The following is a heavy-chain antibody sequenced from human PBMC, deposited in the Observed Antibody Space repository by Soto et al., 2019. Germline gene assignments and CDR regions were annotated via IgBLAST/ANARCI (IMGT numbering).Heavy chain of an antibody. V-gene: IGHV4-30-4*01. CDR2: IYYSGST. CDR3: AGSMVRERGWLDP. CDR1: GGSISSGDYY. J-gene: IGHJ5*02. D-gene: IGHD3-10*01. Sequence: SETLSLTCTVSGGSISSGDYYWSWIRQPPGKGLEWIGYIYYSGSTYYNPSLKSRVTISVDTSKNQFSLKLSSVTAADTAVYYCAGSMVRERGWLDPWGQGTLVTVSS.